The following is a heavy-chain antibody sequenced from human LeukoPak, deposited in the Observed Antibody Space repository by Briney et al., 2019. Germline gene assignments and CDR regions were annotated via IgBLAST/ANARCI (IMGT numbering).Heavy chain of an antibody. CDR3: ATFWGSGSYYYYYMDV. Sequence: GGSLRLSCAASGFTFSSYAMSWVSQAPGKGLEWVSAISGSGGSTYYADSVKGRFTISRDNSKNTLYLQMNSLRAEDTAVYYCATFWGSGSYYYYYMDVWGKGTTVTVSS. V-gene: IGHV3-23*01. CDR2: ISGSGGST. CDR1: GFTFSSYA. D-gene: IGHD3-10*01. J-gene: IGHJ6*03.